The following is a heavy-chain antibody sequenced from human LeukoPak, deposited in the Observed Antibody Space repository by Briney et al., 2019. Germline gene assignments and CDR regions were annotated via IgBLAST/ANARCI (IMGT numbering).Heavy chain of an antibody. CDR1: GGSISSYY. CDR2: IYYSGST. V-gene: IGHV4-59*01. D-gene: IGHD1-26*01. CDR3: VTEIVGATSDAFDI. Sequence: SETLSLTCTVSGGSISSYYWSWIRQPPGKGLEWIGYIYYSGSTNYKPSLKSRVTISVDTSKNQFSLKLSSVTAADTAVYYCVTEIVGATSDAFDIWGQGTMVTVSS. J-gene: IGHJ3*02.